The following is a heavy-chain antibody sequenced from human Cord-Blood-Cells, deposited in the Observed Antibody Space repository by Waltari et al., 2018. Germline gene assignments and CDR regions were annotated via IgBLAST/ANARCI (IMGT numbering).Heavy chain of an antibody. V-gene: IGHV3-9*03. CDR1: GFTFDDYA. Sequence: EVQLVESGGGLVQPGRSLRLSCAASGFTFDDYAMHWVRQAPGKGLEWVSGISWNSGSIGYADSVKGRFTISRDNAKNSLYLQMNSLRAEDMALYYCAKDFGATGTTAFDIWGQGTMVTVSS. CDR2: ISWNSGSI. J-gene: IGHJ3*02. CDR3: AKDFGATGTTAFDI. D-gene: IGHD1-7*01.